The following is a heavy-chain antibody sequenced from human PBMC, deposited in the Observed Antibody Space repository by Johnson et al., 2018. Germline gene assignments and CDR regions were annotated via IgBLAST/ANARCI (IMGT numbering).Heavy chain of an antibody. D-gene: IGHD5-24*01. CDR2: ISWNSGSV. J-gene: IGHJ1*01. CDR1: GFTFDDYA. CDR3: ARDVASTGEHFQH. V-gene: IGHV3-9*01. Sequence: VQLVESGGGLVQPGRSLRLSCAASGFTFDDYAMHWVRQAPGKGLEWVSGISWNSGSVDYADSVKGRFTISRDNAKNSLYLQMNGLRAEDTALYYCARDVASTGEHFQHWGQGTVVTVSS.